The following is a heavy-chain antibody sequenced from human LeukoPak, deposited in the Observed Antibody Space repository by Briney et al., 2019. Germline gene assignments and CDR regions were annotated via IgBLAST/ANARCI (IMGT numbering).Heavy chain of an antibody. D-gene: IGHD2-15*01. CDR1: GFTFSSYW. CDR3: ARDGYCSGGRCSSSFWFDP. V-gene: IGHV3-7*01. Sequence: GGSLRLSCAASGFTFSSYWMSWVRQAPGKRLEGVANIEQEGSEKYYVDSVKGRFTISRDNAKNSLYLQMNSLRAEDTAVYYCARDGYCSGGRCSSSFWFDPWGQGTLVTVSS. J-gene: IGHJ5*02. CDR2: IEQEGSEK.